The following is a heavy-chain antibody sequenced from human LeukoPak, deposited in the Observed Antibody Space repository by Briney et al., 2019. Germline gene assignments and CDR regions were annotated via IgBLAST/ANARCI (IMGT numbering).Heavy chain of an antibody. J-gene: IGHJ5*02. V-gene: IGHV3-7*02. CDR2: IKPDGSEQ. Sequence: GGSLRLSCTASGFTFSIYWMSWVRQAPGKGLDWVANIKPDGSEQYYVDSVRGRFTVSRDNAKSSLYLQMNSLRDEDTAVYYCAVEGYCSGGSCYTNWFDTWGQGTPVTVSS. CDR3: AVEGYCSGGSCYTNWFDT. D-gene: IGHD2-15*01. CDR1: GFTFSIYW.